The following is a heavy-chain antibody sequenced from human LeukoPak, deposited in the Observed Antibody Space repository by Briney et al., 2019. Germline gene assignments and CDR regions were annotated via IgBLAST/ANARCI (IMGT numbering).Heavy chain of an antibody. J-gene: IGHJ5*02. V-gene: IGHV4-34*01. CDR2: IYHSGST. Sequence: SETLSLTCAVYGGSFSGCYWSWIRQPPGKGLEWIGYIYHSGSTYYNPSLKSRVTISVDRSKNQFSLKLSSVTAADTAVYYCARVYGDYESDYWFDPWGQGTLVTVSS. D-gene: IGHD4-17*01. CDR1: GGSFSGCY. CDR3: ARVYGDYESDYWFDP.